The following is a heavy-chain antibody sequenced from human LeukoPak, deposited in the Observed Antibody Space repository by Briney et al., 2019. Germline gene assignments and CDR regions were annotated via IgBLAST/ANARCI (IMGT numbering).Heavy chain of an antibody. J-gene: IGHJ4*02. CDR2: INHSGST. CDR3: ARGAIPTVTD. V-gene: IGHV4-34*01. D-gene: IGHD4-17*01. Sequence: SETLSLTCAVYGGSFSGYYWSWIRQPPGKGLEWIGEINHSGSTNYNPSLKSRVTISVDTSKNQFSLKLSPVTAADTAVYYCARGAIPTVTDWGQGTLVTVSS. CDR1: GGSFSGYY.